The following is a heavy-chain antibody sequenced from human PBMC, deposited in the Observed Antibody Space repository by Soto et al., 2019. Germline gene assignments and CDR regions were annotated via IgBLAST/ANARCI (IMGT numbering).Heavy chain of an antibody. V-gene: IGHV3-23*01. D-gene: IGHD3-22*01. CDR2: ISGSGGST. Sequence: GGSLRLSYAASGFTVSSYAMSSVRQAPGKGLEWVSVISGSGGSTHYADSVKGRSTISRDNSKNTLYLQVNSLRAEDTAVYYCAKEADISGYHPDYWGPGTPVTVSS. J-gene: IGHJ4*02. CDR3: AKEADISGYHPDY. CDR1: GFTVSSYA.